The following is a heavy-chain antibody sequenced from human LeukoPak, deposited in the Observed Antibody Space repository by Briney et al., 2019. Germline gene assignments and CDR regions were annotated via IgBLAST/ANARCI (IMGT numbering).Heavy chain of an antibody. J-gene: IGHJ4*02. V-gene: IGHV3-23*01. CDR2: ISGGGGTT. Sequence: GGSLRLSCAASGFSFNGYAKTWVRQAPGKGLEWVSTISGGGGTTYYADSVKGRFTISRDNSKSTLYLQLDSLRAEDTALYYCAKYETWTSGRYFDYWGQGTLVTVSS. CDR3: AKYETWTSGRYFDY. D-gene: IGHD6-19*01. CDR1: GFSFNGYA.